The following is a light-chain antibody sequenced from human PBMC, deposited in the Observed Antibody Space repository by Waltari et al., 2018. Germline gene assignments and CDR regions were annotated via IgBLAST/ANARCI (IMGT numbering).Light chain of an antibody. CDR3: QQRHNWPLT. Sequence: EIVLTQSPATLSLSPGERPTLSCRASQRVRVYLAWYQQKPGQAPRLLIYDTSNRASGTPDRFSGSGSGTDFSLSISSLEPEDFAVYYCQQRHNWPLTFGGGTKVEIK. CDR1: QRVRVY. J-gene: IGKJ4*01. CDR2: DTS. V-gene: IGKV3-11*01.